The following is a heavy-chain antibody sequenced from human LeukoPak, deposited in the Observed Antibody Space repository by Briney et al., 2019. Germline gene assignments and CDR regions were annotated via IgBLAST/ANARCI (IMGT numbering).Heavy chain of an antibody. V-gene: IGHV1-46*01. CDR3: ARSGVKPRQQHYPDY. J-gene: IGHJ4*02. D-gene: IGHD6-25*01. CDR2: INPNDDTT. CDR1: GYTFASYY. Sequence: GASVKVSCKASGYTFASYYVHWVRQAPGQGLEWMGIINPNDDTTSYSQKFHDRVTVTRDMSTSTVYMELSSLTSEDTAVYFCARSGVKPRQQHYPDYWGQGTLVTVSS.